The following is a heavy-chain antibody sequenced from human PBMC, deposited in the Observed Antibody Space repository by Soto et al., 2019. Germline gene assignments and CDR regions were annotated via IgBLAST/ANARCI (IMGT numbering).Heavy chain of an antibody. Sequence: QLQLQESGPGLVKPSETLSLTCTVSGGSISSSSYYWGWIRQPPGKGLEWIGSIYYSGSTYYNPSLKSRVTISVDTSTNQFSLELSSGTAADTAVYYCARHEEMATITFYYYYYGMDVWGQGTTVTVSS. J-gene: IGHJ6*02. D-gene: IGHD5-12*01. V-gene: IGHV4-39*01. CDR2: IYYSGST. CDR3: ARHEEMATITFYYYYYGMDV. CDR1: GGSISSSSYY.